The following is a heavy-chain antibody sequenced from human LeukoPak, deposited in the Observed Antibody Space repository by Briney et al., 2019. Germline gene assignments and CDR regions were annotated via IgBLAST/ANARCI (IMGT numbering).Heavy chain of an antibody. Sequence: GSSVKVSCKASGGTFSSYAISWVRQAPGQGLEWMGGIIPIFGTANYAQKFQGRVTIITDESTSTAYMELSSLRSEDTAVYYCAKRRIHPHQHYYYYMDVWGKGTTVTVSS. CDR3: AKRRIHPHQHYYYYMDV. CDR1: GGTFSSYA. CDR2: IIPIFGTA. V-gene: IGHV1-69*05. D-gene: IGHD5-18*01. J-gene: IGHJ6*03.